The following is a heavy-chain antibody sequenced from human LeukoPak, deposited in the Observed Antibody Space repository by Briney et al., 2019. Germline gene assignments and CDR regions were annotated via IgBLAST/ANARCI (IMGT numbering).Heavy chain of an antibody. Sequence: GASVKVSCKAAGGTFSSYAISWVRQAPGQGLEWMGGIIPIFGTANYAQKFQGRVTITADESTSTAYMELSSLRSEDTAVYYCARGFQYSSSPWSFDYWGQGTLVTVSS. V-gene: IGHV1-69*01. J-gene: IGHJ4*02. CDR2: IIPIFGTA. CDR1: GGTFSSYA. D-gene: IGHD6-6*01. CDR3: ARGFQYSSSPWSFDY.